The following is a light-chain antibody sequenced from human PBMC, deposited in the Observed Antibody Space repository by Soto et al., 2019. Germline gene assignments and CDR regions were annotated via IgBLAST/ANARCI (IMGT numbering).Light chain of an antibody. Sequence: VMAQSPYFLAVFLGGGANHQFRSSQGGFFRSNHKNYVAWYQQKAGQPPKLLISWASSRESGVPDRFSGSGSGTDFTLTISSLQAEDVAVYYCQQYYDTLRTFGQGTKVEIK. CDR3: QQYYDTLRT. CDR2: WAS. J-gene: IGKJ1*01. V-gene: IGKV4-1*01. CDR1: QGGFFRSNHKNY.